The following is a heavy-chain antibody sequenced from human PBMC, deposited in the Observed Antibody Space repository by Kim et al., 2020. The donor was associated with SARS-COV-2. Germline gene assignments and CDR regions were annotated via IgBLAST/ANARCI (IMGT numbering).Heavy chain of an antibody. CDR2: DT. CDR3: ARSIAAGNDY. J-gene: IGHJ4*02. V-gene: IGHV5-51*01. D-gene: IGHD6-13*01. Sequence: DTRYSPSFQGQVTISADKSISTAYLQWSSLKASDSAMYYCARSIAAGNDYWGQGTLVTVSS.